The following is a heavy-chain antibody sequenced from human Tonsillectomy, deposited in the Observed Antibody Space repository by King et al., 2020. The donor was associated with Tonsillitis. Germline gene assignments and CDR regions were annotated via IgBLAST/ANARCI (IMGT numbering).Heavy chain of an antibody. V-gene: IGHV3-11*01. CDR3: AGVRGPPLGLHEAPTGGSGGFDY. Sequence: VQLVETGGGLVKPGGSLRLSCAASGFIFSVFCMSWIRRAPGKGLKGVSYISLIGSTIYYADSVKGRFTFSRDNAKNSLFLQLNSLRAADTAVYYCAGVRGPPLGLHEAPTGGSGGFDYWGQGSLVTVSS. CDR1: GFIFSVFC. CDR2: ISLIGSTI. J-gene: IGHJ4*02. D-gene: IGHD3-10*01.